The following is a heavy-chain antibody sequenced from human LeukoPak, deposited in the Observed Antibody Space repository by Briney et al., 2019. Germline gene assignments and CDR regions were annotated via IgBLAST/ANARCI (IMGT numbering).Heavy chain of an antibody. Sequence: PSETLSLTCAVYGGSFSGYYWSWIRQPPGKGLEWIGEINHSGSTNYNPSLKSRVTISVDTSKNQFSLKLSSVTAADTAVYYCARDLLRYFDWRGRDFDYWGQGTLITVSS. CDR3: ARDLLRYFDWRGRDFDY. V-gene: IGHV4-34*01. D-gene: IGHD3-9*01. CDR2: INHSGST. CDR1: GGSFSGYY. J-gene: IGHJ4*02.